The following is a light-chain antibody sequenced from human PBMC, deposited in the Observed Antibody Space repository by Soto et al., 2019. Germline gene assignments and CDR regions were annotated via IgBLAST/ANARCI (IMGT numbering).Light chain of an antibody. CDR2: DAS. V-gene: IGKV3-15*01. CDR1: QSVSSN. CDR3: QQYKSWPPIT. J-gene: IGKJ5*01. Sequence: EIVMTQSPATLSVSPGERATLSCRASQSVSSNLAWYQQKPGQAPRLLIYDASTRATGVPDRFSGTGSGTEFTLTISSLKSEDYAVYYCQQYKSWPPITFGQGTRLEIK.